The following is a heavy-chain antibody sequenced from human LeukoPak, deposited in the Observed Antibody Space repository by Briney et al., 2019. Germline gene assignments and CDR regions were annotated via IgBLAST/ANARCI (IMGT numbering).Heavy chain of an antibody. CDR3: AKWDSSSWYDAFDI. D-gene: IGHD6-13*01. CDR1: GFTFSSYG. V-gene: IGHV3-30*18. CDR2: ISYDGSNK. J-gene: IGHJ3*02. Sequence: GGSLRLSCAASGFTFSSYGMHWVRQAPGKGLEWVAVISYDGSNKYYADSVKGRFTISRDNSKNTLYLQMNSLRAEDTAVYYCAKWDSSSWYDAFDIWGQGTMVTVSS.